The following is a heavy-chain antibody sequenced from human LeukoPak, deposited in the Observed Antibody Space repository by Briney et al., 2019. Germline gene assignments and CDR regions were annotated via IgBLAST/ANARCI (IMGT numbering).Heavy chain of an antibody. CDR3: ARANYGSGSNYYYGLDG. D-gene: IGHD3-10*01. J-gene: IGHJ6*04. CDR1: GFTFSRFG. CDR2: IWYDGSNK. V-gene: IGHV3-33*01. Sequence: GRSLRLSCAASGFTFSRFGMHWVRQAPGRGLEWVAVIWYDGSNKYYEDFVKGRFTISRDNSQNTLYLQMNSLRVEDTAVYYCARANYGSGSNYYYGLDGWGEGTTVTVSS.